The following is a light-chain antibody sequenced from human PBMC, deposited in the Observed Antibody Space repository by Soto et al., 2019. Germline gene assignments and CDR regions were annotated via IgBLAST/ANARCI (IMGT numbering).Light chain of an antibody. CDR3: QQLRMYPST. CDR2: GIS. Sequence: DFQMTQSPSSLSASVGDRVTITCRASQSFSTYLAWYQQKPGKVPKLLISGISTLQSGVPSRFSGSGSGTDFALTITSLQAEDFATYYCQQLRMYPSTFGGGTKVDIK. J-gene: IGKJ4*01. CDR1: QSFSTY. V-gene: IGKV1-27*01.